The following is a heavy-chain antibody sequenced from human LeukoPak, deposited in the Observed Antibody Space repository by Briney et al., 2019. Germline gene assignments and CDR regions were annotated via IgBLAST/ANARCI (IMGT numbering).Heavy chain of an antibody. Sequence: SETLSLTCIVSGGSISSGGYYWSWIRQHPGKGLEWIGYIYYSGSTYYNPSLKSRVTISVDTSKNQFSLKLSSVTAADTAVYYCARAGQLVLGSFDYWGQGTLVTVSS. CDR2: IYYSGST. D-gene: IGHD6-13*01. J-gene: IGHJ4*02. V-gene: IGHV4-31*03. CDR1: GGSISSGGYY. CDR3: ARAGQLVLGSFDY.